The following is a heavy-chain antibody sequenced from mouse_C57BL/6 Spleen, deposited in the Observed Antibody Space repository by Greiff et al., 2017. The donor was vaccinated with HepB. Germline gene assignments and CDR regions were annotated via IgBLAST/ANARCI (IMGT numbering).Heavy chain of an antibody. V-gene: IGHV1-55*01. CDR1: GYTFTSYC. J-gene: IGHJ2*01. D-gene: IGHD1-1*01. Sequence: QVQLQQPGAELVKPGASVKMSCKASGYTFTSYCITWVEQRPGQGLEWIGDIYPGSGSTNYNEKFKSKATLTVDTSSSTAYMQLSSLTSEDSAVYYCARRYDSSYPFDYWGQGTTLTVSS. CDR2: IYPGSGST. CDR3: ARRYDSSYPFDY.